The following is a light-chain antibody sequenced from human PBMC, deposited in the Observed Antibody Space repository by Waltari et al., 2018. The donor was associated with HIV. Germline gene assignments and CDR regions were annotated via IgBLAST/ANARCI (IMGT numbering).Light chain of an antibody. CDR1: SSNIGANSD. CDR2: NVN. Sequence: QSVLTQPPSVSGAPGQRVTISCTGSSSNIGANSDVHWYQQHPGRDPKLLIYNVNKRPAGVPDRFAGAKSGTSACLAITGLQAEDEADYYCQSYDSGLRMFGGGTKLTVL. J-gene: IGLJ3*02. V-gene: IGLV1-40*01. CDR3: QSYDSGLRM.